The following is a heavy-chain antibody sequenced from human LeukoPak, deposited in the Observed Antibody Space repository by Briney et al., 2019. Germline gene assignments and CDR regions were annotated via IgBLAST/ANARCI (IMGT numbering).Heavy chain of an antibody. D-gene: IGHD3-22*01. CDR1: GFTFSDYT. CDR3: ARDYYDSSASATFDH. V-gene: IGHV3-21*01. J-gene: IGHJ4*02. Sequence: GGSLTLSCEASGFTFSDYTMNWLRQAPGKGLEWVSYIDSEKSYIKHADSVKGILYLSRDNTNNSFFLKMRSLRVDDTAVYFCARDYYDSSASATFDHWGQGKLVTVSS. CDR2: IDSEKSYI.